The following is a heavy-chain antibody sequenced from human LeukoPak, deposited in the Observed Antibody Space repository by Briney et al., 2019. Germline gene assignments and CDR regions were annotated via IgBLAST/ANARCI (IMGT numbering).Heavy chain of an antibody. CDR1: GFTFDDYT. Sequence: GGSLRLSCAASGFTFDDYTMHWVRQAPGKGLEWVSLISCDGGSTYYADSVKGRFTISRDTSKNSLYLQMNSLRTEDTALYYCAKDVCSSGYYCHYYYMDVWGKGTTVTVSS. V-gene: IGHV3-43*01. CDR3: AKDVCSSGYYCHYYYMDV. D-gene: IGHD3-22*01. J-gene: IGHJ6*03. CDR2: ISCDGGST.